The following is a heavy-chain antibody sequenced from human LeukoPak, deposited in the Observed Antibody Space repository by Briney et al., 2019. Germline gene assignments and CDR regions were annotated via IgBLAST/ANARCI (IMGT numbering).Heavy chain of an antibody. Sequence: GGSLRLSCAASGFTFRNYGMHWVRQAPGKGLEWVAFIRYDGSNKYYADSVKGRFTISRDNSKNTLYLQMNSLRAEDTAVYYCASPPHGYYYDSSGPAAGDYWGQGTLVTVSS. D-gene: IGHD3-22*01. J-gene: IGHJ4*02. CDR1: GFTFRNYG. CDR2: IRYDGSNK. V-gene: IGHV3-30*02. CDR3: ASPPHGYYYDSSGPAAGDY.